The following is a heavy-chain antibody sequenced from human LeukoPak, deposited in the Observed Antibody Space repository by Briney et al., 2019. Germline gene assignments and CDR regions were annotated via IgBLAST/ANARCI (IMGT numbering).Heavy chain of an antibody. D-gene: IGHD4-17*01. Sequence: SETLSLTCGVSSGSLSGYSWGWIRQPPGKGLEWVGEISHSGITNCNASLKSRVTISLKKSESQFSLTLSSVTAADTAVYYCTRQSGTVTPIDYWSQGTLVTVSS. CDR3: TRQSGTVTPIDY. J-gene: IGHJ4*02. CDR2: ISHSGIT. CDR1: SGSLSGYS. V-gene: IGHV4-34*01.